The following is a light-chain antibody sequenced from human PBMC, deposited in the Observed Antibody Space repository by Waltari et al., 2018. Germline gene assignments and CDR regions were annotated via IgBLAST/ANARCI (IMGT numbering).Light chain of an antibody. J-gene: IGLJ2*01. CDR2: DKN. CDR1: SLRSDY. V-gene: IGLV3-19*01. CDR3: HSRDGSGVGGS. Sequence: SSELTQDPAVSVAVGQTVRITCHGDSLRSDYASWYQQRPGQAPILVMYDKNNRPSGVPDRFSGSSSDDAASWTITGAQAEDEGSYYCHSRDGSGVGGSFGGGTKLTVL.